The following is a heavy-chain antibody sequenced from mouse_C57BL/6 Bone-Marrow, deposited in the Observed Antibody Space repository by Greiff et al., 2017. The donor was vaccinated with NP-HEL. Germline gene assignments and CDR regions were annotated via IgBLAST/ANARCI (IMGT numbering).Heavy chain of an antibody. CDR1: GYTFTSYT. J-gene: IGHJ2*01. CDR3: ARITTVVEDYFDY. CDR2: INPSSGYT. V-gene: IGHV1-4*01. Sequence: VQLQQSGAELARPGASVKMSCKASGYTFTSYTMHWVKQRPGQGLEWIGYINPSSGYTKYNQKFKDKATLTADKSSSTAYMQLSSLTSEDSAVYYCARITTVVEDYFDYWGQGITLTVSS. D-gene: IGHD1-1*01.